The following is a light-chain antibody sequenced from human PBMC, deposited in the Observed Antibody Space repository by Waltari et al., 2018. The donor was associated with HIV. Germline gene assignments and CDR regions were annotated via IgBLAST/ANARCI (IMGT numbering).Light chain of an antibody. CDR3: ALYMTGAKWV. J-gene: IGLJ3*02. CDR1: SDSVSINYS. CDR2: STY. V-gene: IGLV8-61*01. Sequence: QTVVTQEPSFSVSPGGTVTLTCALNSDSVSINYSTGWFQQTPGQAPRTLISSTYSRSSGVPDRFSGSILGNKAALTITGAQADDDSVYFCALYMTGAKWVFGGGTKLTVL.